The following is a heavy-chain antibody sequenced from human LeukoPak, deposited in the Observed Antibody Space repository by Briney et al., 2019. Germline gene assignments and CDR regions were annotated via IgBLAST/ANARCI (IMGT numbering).Heavy chain of an antibody. CDR2: IYTSGST. J-gene: IGHJ4*02. V-gene: IGHV4-61*02. CDR3: AREVVAGLYSSSRPDY. CDR1: GGSISSGSYY. D-gene: IGHD6-6*01. Sequence: SQTLSLTCTVSGGSISSGSYYWSWIRQPAGKGLEWIGRIYTSGSTNYNPSLKSRVTISVDTSKNQFSLKLGSVTAADTAVYYCAREVVAGLYSSSRPDYWGQGTLVTVSS.